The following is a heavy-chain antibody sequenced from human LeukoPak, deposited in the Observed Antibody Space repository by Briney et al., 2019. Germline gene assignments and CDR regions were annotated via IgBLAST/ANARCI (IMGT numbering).Heavy chain of an antibody. Sequence: GESLRLSCAASGFTFSSYEMNWVRQAPGKGLEWVSYISSSGSTIYYADSVKGRFIISRDNAKNSLYLQMNSLRAEDTAVYYCARDCGTSCYRDAFDIWGQGTMVTVSS. D-gene: IGHD2-2*02. V-gene: IGHV3-48*03. CDR3: ARDCGTSCYRDAFDI. CDR1: GFTFSSYE. J-gene: IGHJ3*02. CDR2: ISSSGSTI.